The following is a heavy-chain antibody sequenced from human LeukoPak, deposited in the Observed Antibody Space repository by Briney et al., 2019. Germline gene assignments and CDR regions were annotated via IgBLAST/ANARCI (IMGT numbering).Heavy chain of an antibody. CDR3: AKGQYGSGSYSNDY. J-gene: IGHJ4*02. CDR2: ISGSGGST. D-gene: IGHD3-10*01. CDR1: GFTFSSYA. V-gene: IGHV3-23*01. Sequence: GGSLRLSCAASGFTFSSYAMSWVRQAPGKGLEWVSAISGSGGSTYYADSVKGRFTISRDNSKNALYVQVNSLRAEDTAVYYCAKGQYGSGSYSNDYWGQGTLVTVSS.